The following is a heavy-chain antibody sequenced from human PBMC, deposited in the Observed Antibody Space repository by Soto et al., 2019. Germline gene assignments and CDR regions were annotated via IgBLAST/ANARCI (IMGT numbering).Heavy chain of an antibody. CDR2: ISSSSSYI. J-gene: IGHJ4*02. V-gene: IGHV3-21*01. CDR3: ARELHTYYSSGPLHFDY. CDR1: GFTFSSYS. D-gene: IGHD6-19*01. Sequence: GGSLRLSCAASGFTFSSYSMNWVRQAPGKGLEWVSSISSSSSYIYYADSVKGRFTISRDNAKNSLYLQMNSLRAEDTAVYYCARELHTYYSSGPLHFDYWGQGTLVTVSS.